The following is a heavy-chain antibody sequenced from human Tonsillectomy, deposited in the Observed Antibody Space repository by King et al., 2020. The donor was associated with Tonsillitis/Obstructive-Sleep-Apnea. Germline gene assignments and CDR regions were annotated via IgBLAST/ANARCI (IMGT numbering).Heavy chain of an antibody. CDR3: AKAGHYGDSVLDY. D-gene: IGHD4-17*01. CDR1: GFTFDYYA. V-gene: IGHV3-9*01. Sequence: VQLVESGGGLVQPGRSLRLSCAASGFTFDYYAMHWVRQAPGKGLEWVSDIRWNSDSIGYADSVKGRFTISRDNAKNSLYLKMNSLRAEDTALYYCAKAGHYGDSVLDYWGQGTLVTASS. CDR2: IRWNSDSI. J-gene: IGHJ4*02.